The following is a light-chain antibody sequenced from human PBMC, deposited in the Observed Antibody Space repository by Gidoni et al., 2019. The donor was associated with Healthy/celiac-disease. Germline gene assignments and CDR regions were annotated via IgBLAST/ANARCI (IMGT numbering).Light chain of an antibody. CDR3: QQYYSTPVWT. Sequence: DIVMTQSPDSLAVSLGERATINCKSSQSVLYSSNNKYYLAWYQQKPGQPPKLLIYWASTRESGVPDRFSGSESGTDFTLTISSLQAEDVAVYYCQQYYSTPVWTFGQGTKVEIK. V-gene: IGKV4-1*01. CDR1: QSVLYSSNNKYY. J-gene: IGKJ1*01. CDR2: WAS.